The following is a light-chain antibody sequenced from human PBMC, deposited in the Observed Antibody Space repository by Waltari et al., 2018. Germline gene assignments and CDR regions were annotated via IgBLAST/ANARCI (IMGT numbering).Light chain of an antibody. J-gene: IGKJ4*01. CDR2: GAS. Sequence: EIVMPQSPATLSVSPGERATLSCRASKSVSSNLAQYQQNPVQAPRLLIYGASTRATGIPARFSGSGSGTEFTLTISSMQSEDFAVYYCQQYNNWPPLTFGGGTKVEIK. CDR3: QQYNNWPPLT. CDR1: KSVSSN. V-gene: IGKV3-15*01.